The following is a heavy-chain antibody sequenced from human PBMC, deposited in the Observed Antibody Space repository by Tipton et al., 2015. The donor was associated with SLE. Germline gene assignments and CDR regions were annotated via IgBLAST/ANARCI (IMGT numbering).Heavy chain of an antibody. CDR1: GDSISSGGYY. CDR3: ARVGAVPRLFDY. J-gene: IGHJ4*02. V-gene: IGHV4-31*03. CDR2: IYYSGST. D-gene: IGHD3-16*01. Sequence: TLSLTCTVSGDSISSGGYYWSWIRQHPGKGLEWIGYIYYSGSTYYNPSLRSRVTISVDTSKNQFSLKLTSVTAADTAVYYCARVGAVPRLFDYWGQGTLVTVSS.